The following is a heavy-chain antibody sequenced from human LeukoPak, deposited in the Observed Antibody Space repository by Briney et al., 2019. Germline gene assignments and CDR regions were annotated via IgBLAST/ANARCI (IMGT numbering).Heavy chain of an antibody. J-gene: IGHJ4*02. CDR3: AKNDFGTSSSQPQ. V-gene: IGHV3-7*05. CDR1: GFTFGRHW. D-gene: IGHD6-13*01. Sequence: RGSLRLSCAASGFTFGRHWMSWVRQAPGKGPEWVANIKQDGSQKYYVDSVKGRFTISRDNSKNTLYLQMNSLRAEDTAVYYCAKNDFGTSSSQPQWGQGTLVTVSS. CDR2: IKQDGSQK.